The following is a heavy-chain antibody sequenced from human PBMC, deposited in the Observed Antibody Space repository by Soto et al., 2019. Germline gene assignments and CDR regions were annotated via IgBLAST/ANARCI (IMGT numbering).Heavy chain of an antibody. CDR3: ARDPASSHSITGTTGAFDI. D-gene: IGHD1-20*01. CDR1: GFTFSSYG. CDR2: IWYDGSNK. J-gene: IGHJ3*02. Sequence: ESGGGVVQPGRSLRLSCAASGFTFSSYGMHWVRQAPGKGLEWVAVIWYDGSNKYYADSVKGRFTISRDNSKNTLYLQMNSLRAEDTAVYYCARDPASSHSITGTTGAFDIWGQGTMVTVSS. V-gene: IGHV3-33*01.